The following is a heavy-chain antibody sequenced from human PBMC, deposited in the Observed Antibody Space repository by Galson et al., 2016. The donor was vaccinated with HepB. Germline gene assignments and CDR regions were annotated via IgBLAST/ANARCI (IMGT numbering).Heavy chain of an antibody. CDR3: AKDMGTYRPYYFDC. CDR1: GFTLSNYR. V-gene: IGHV3-21*04. D-gene: IGHD3-16*02. Sequence: SLRLSCAVSGFTLSNYRIDWVRQAPGKGLEWVSCISSSSVYIWYADSVRGRFTNSRDKSKNTLYLQMNSLRAEDTATYYCAKDMGTYRPYYFDCWGQGTLVTVSS. CDR2: ISSSSVYI. J-gene: IGHJ4*02.